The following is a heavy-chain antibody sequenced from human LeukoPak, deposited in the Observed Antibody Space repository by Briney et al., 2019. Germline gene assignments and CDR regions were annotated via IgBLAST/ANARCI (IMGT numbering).Heavy chain of an antibody. D-gene: IGHD6-19*01. CDR1: GFTFSSYA. V-gene: IGHV3-23*01. J-gene: IGHJ4*02. Sequence: GGSLRLSCAASGFTFSSYAMSWVRQAPGKGLEWVSAISGSGDRTYYADSVKGRFTISRDNSKNTLYLKMNSLRAEDTAVYYCARDSSGPLYWGQGTLVTVSS. CDR2: ISGSGDRT. CDR3: ARDSSGPLY.